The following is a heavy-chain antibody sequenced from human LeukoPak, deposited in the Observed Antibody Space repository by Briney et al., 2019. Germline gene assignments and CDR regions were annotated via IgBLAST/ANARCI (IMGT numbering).Heavy chain of an antibody. J-gene: IGHJ4*02. D-gene: IGHD3-9*01. Sequence: GGSLRFSCAASGFTFSSYAMSWVRQAPGKGLEWVSAISGSGGSTYYADSVKGRFTISRDNSKNTLYLQMNSLRAEDTAVYYCAKVRYFDWSIDYWGQGTLVTVSS. CDR2: ISGSGGST. V-gene: IGHV3-23*01. CDR1: GFTFSSYA. CDR3: AKVRYFDWSIDY.